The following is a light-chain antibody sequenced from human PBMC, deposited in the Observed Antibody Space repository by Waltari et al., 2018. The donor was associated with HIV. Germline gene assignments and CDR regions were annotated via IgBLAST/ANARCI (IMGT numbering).Light chain of an antibody. Sequence: QTVVTQEPSFSVSPGGTVTLTCGLSSGSVSTSYYPSWYQQTPGQAPRTLIYSTNTRSSGVPDRFSGSILGNKAALTITGAQADDESDYYCVLYMGRGISLFGGGTKLT. CDR2: STN. CDR3: VLYMGRGISL. CDR1: SGSVSTSYY. V-gene: IGLV8-61*01. J-gene: IGLJ2*01.